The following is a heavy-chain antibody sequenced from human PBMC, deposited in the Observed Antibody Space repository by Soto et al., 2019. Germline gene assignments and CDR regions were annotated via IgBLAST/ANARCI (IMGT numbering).Heavy chain of an antibody. V-gene: IGHV3-66*01. CDR1: GFSVSNLY. D-gene: IGHD3-3*01. J-gene: IGHJ4*02. Sequence: EVQLVESGGGLVQPGGSLRLSCAASGFSVSNLYMTWVRQAPGKGLEWVSVISSGGSTYYADSVKGRFTISRDNSKNTLYPEMKSLRAGDTAVYYCARDTLGGAYDFCHGGQGTLVTVSS. CDR3: ARDTLGGAYDFCH. CDR2: ISSGGST.